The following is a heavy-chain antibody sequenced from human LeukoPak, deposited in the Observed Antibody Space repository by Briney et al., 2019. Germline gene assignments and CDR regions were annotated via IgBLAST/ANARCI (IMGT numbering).Heavy chain of an antibody. V-gene: IGHV3-7*01. CDR3: ARVSYGSGKSYFDY. CDR1: GFTFGSYW. Sequence: GGSLRLSCAASGFTFGSYWMSWVRQAPGKGLEWVAYIKQDGSEKYYVDSVKGRFTISRDNAKNSLYLQMNSLRAEDTAVYYCARVSYGSGKSYFDYWGQGTLVTVSS. CDR2: IKQDGSEK. J-gene: IGHJ4*02. D-gene: IGHD3-10*01.